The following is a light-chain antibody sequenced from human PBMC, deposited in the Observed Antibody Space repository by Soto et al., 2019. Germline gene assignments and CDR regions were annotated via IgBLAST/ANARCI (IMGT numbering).Light chain of an antibody. V-gene: IGKV3-11*01. CDR2: DAS. J-gene: IGKJ2*02. CDR1: QSVSSY. CDR3: QQRSSWPLGT. Sequence: EIVLTQSPATLSLSPGERATLSCRASQSVSSYLAWYQQKPGQAPRLLIHDASNRATGIPARFSDSGSGTDFTLTISSLEPEDFALYFCQQRSSWPLGTFGQGTKLEIK.